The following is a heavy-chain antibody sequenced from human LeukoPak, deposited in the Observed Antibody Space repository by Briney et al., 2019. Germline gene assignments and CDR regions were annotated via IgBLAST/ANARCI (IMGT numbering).Heavy chain of an antibody. CDR3: ARESGDSGGYYYGH. Sequence: SVKVSCKASGGTFSSYAISWVRQAPGQGLEWVGGIIPIFGTANYAQKFQGRVTITADESTSTAYMELRSLRSDDTAVYYCARESGDSGGYYYGHWGQGTLVTVSS. D-gene: IGHD3-22*01. V-gene: IGHV1-69*13. CDR2: IIPIFGTA. J-gene: IGHJ4*02. CDR1: GGTFSSYA.